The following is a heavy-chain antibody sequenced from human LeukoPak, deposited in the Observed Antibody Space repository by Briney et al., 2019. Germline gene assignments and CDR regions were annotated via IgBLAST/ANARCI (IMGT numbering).Heavy chain of an antibody. CDR2: INHSGST. Sequence: PSETLSLTCAVYGGSFSGYYWSWIRQPPGKGLEWIGEINHSGSTNYNPSLKSRVTISVDTSKNQFSLKLSSVTAADTAVYYCARGFGAARPMFDYWGQGTLVTVSS. J-gene: IGHJ4*02. D-gene: IGHD6-6*01. CDR3: ARGFGAARPMFDY. CDR1: GGSFSGYY. V-gene: IGHV4-34*01.